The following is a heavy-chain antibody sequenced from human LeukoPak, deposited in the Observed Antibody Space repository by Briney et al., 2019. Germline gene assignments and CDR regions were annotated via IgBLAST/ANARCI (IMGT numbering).Heavy chain of an antibody. V-gene: IGHV4-39*01. CDR3: ARHVHYYDSSGEKGDAFDI. CDR2: IYYSGST. CDR1: GGSISSSSYY. J-gene: IGHJ3*02. D-gene: IGHD3-22*01. Sequence: SETLSLTCTVSGGSISSSSYYWGWIRQPPGKGLEWIVSIYYSGSTYYNPSLKSRVTISVDTSKNQFSLKLSSVTAADTAVYYCARHVHYYDSSGEKGDAFDIWGQGTMVTVSS.